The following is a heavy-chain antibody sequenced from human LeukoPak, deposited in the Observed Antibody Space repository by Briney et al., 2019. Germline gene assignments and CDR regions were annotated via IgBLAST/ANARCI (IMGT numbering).Heavy chain of an antibody. V-gene: IGHV3-53*01. D-gene: IGHD3-22*01. CDR3: ARRAGDYSHPYDY. Sequence: GGSLRLSCTVSGFTVSTNSMSWVRQTPGKGLEWVSFIYSGGSTHYSDSVKGRFTVSRDNSKNTPYLQMNSLRAEDTAVYYCARRAGDYSHPYDYWGQGTLVTVSS. CDR1: GFTVSTNS. J-gene: IGHJ4*02. CDR2: IYSGGST.